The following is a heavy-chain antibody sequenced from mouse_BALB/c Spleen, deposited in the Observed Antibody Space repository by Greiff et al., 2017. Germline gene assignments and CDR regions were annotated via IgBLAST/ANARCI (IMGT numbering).Heavy chain of an antibody. D-gene: IGHD2-3*01. CDR2: ISYSGST. CDR3: ARVGDGYLAWFAY. Sequence: EVKLQESGPGLVKPSQSLSLTCTVTGYSITSDYAWNWIRQFPGNKLEWMGYISYSGSTSYNPSLKSRISITRDTSKNQFFLQLNSVTTEDTATYYCARVGDGYLAWFAYWGQGTLVTVSA. CDR1: GYSITSDYA. V-gene: IGHV3-2*02. J-gene: IGHJ3*01.